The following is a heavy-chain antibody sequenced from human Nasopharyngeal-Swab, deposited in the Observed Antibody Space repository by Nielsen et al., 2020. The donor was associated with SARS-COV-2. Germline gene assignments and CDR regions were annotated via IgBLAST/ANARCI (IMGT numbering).Heavy chain of an antibody. CDR2: IYYSGST. V-gene: IGHV4-39*01. D-gene: IGHD1-26*01. Sequence: WIRQPPGKGLEWIGSIYYSGSTYCNPSLKSRVTISIDTSKNQFSLKLSSVTAADTAVYYCATPWELSAYWGQGTLVTVSS. J-gene: IGHJ4*02. CDR3: ATPWELSAY.